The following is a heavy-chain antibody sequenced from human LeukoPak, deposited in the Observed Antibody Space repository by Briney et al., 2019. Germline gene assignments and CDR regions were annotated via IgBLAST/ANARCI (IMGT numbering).Heavy chain of an antibody. V-gene: IGHV3-23*01. CDR3: AKVPGTSWYYYYYMDV. J-gene: IGHJ6*03. CDR1: GFTFSSYA. Sequence: GGSLRLSCAASGFTFSSYAMSWVRQAPGKGLEWVSAISGSGGSTYYADSVKGRFTISRDNSKNTLYLQMNSLRAEDTAVYYCAKVPGTSWYYYYYMDVWGKGTTVTVSS. D-gene: IGHD1-1*01. CDR2: ISGSGGST.